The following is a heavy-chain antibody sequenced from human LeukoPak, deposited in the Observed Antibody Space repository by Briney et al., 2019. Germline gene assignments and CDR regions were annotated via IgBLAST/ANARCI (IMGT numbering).Heavy chain of an antibody. CDR3: ARPFYSSGWNAFDI. Sequence: GGSLRLSCAASGFTFSSYSMNWVRQAPGKGLERVSYISSSSSTIYYADSVKGRFTISRGNAKNSLYLQMNSLRAEDTAVYYCARPFYSSGWNAFDIWGQGTMVTVSS. J-gene: IGHJ3*02. CDR2: ISSSSSTI. CDR1: GFTFSSYS. V-gene: IGHV3-48*01. D-gene: IGHD6-19*01.